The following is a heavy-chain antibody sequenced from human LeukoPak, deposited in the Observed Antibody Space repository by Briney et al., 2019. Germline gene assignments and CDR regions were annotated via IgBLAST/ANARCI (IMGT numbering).Heavy chain of an antibody. CDR1: GYSFSSCYY. CDR3: ATLDGITSGAPPPMDV. CDR2: IYNSGST. D-gene: IGHD3-10*01. V-gene: IGHV4-38-2*01. Sequence: SETLSLTCAVSGYSFSSCYYWGWIRQPREEVLGGVGSIYNSGSTYYTPSLKSRVTISVDTSKNQFSLKLSSVRAVATAVYYCATLDGITSGAPPPMDVWGKGTTVTVSS. J-gene: IGHJ6*03.